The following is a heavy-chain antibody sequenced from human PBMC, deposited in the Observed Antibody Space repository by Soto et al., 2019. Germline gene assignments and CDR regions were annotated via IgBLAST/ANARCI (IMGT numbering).Heavy chain of an antibody. CDR2: ISSGGNDI. J-gene: IGHJ4*02. Sequence: GGSLRLSCAASGFPFSRYSLNWVRQAPGKGLEWVSSISSGGNDISYAESVEGRFFTSRDNVNNVLYLDINNLRPEDTAVYYCARMAYWGQGTLVTVSS. V-gene: IGHV3-21*06. CDR3: ARMAY. CDR1: GFPFSRYS.